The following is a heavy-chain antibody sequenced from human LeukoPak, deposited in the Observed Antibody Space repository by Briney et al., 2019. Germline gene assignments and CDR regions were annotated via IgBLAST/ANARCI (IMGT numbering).Heavy chain of an antibody. Sequence: SETLSLTCDVSGGSISRTNWWSWVRQSPGQGLEWIREISLSGRTNYNPSLQSRVTMSLDESKNQLSLDLASVTAADTAVYYCSRESGAFSPFGYWGQGTLVT. CDR2: ISLSGRT. V-gene: IGHV4-4*02. D-gene: IGHD1-26*01. CDR3: SRESGAFSPFGY. CDR1: GGSISRTNW. J-gene: IGHJ4*02.